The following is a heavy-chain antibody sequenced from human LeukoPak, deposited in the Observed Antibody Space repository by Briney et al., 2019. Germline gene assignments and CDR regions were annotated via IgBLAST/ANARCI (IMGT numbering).Heavy chain of an antibody. D-gene: IGHD3-16*02. Sequence: ASVKVSCKASGYTFTSSGISWVRQAPGQRLEWMGWISAYNGNTNYAQKLQGRVTMTTDTSTSTAYMELRSLRSDDTAVYYCARAGTWSYDYVWGSYRYNFDYWGQGTLVTVSS. J-gene: IGHJ4*02. CDR2: ISAYNGNT. CDR1: GYTFTSSG. CDR3: ARAGTWSYDYVWGSYRYNFDY. V-gene: IGHV1-18*01.